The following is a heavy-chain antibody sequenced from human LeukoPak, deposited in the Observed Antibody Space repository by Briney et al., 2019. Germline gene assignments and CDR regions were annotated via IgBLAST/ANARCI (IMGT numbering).Heavy chain of an antibody. CDR3: AKPLVVVPAALFDY. D-gene: IGHD2-2*01. Sequence: GGSLRLSCAASGFTFSSYAMSWVRQAPGKGLEWVSAISGSGGSTCYADSVKGRFTISRDNSKNTLYLQMNSLRAEDTAVYHCAKPLVVVPAALFDYWGQGTLVTVSS. J-gene: IGHJ4*02. CDR2: ISGSGGST. V-gene: IGHV3-23*01. CDR1: GFTFSSYA.